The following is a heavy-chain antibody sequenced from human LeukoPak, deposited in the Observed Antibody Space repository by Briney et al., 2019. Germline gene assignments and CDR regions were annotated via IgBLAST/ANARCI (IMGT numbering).Heavy chain of an antibody. CDR1: GGTFSSKA. CDR2: IVPVVGIT. Sequence: ASVKVSCKASGGTFSSKAISWVRQAPGQGPEWMGRIVPVVGITYYTQKFQDRVTTTADKSTNTAHMELSRLRSEDTAVYYCARGGSSGGDALDVWGQGTTVIVSS. J-gene: IGHJ6*02. V-gene: IGHV1-69*04. CDR3: ARGGSSGGDALDV. D-gene: IGHD6-19*01.